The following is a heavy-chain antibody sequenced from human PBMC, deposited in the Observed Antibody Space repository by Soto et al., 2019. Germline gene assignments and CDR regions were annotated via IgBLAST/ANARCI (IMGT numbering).Heavy chain of an antibody. CDR2: ISYDGSNK. CDR1: GFTFSSYG. V-gene: IGHV3-30*18. J-gene: IGHJ6*02. Sequence: LRLSCAASGFTFSSYGMHWVRQAPGKGLEWVAVISYDGSNKYYADSVKGRFTISRDNSKNTLYLQMNSLRAEDTAVYYCAKDHNYYDILTGYYMGYYYGMDVWGQGTTVTVSS. CDR3: AKDHNYYDILTGYYMGYYYGMDV. D-gene: IGHD3-9*01.